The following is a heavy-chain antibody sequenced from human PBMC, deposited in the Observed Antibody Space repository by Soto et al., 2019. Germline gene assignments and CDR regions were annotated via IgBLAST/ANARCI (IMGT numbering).Heavy chain of an antibody. D-gene: IGHD2-15*01. CDR1: GYTFTSHA. J-gene: IGHJ5*02. CDR3: AREGALGVVAATHWFDP. V-gene: IGHV1-3*01. Sequence: QVQLVQSGAEVKKPGASVKVSCKASGYTFTSHAMHWVRQAPGQRLEWMGWINAGNGNTKYSQKFQGRVTITRDTSASTAYMELSSLRSEDTAVYYCAREGALGVVAATHWFDPWGQGTLVTVSS. CDR2: INAGNGNT.